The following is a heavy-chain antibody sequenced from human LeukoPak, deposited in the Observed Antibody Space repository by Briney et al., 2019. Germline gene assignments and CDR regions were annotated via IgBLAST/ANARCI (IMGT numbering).Heavy chain of an antibody. J-gene: IGHJ4*02. CDR3: ATSARTYIGSSLDY. V-gene: IGHV3-30*02. CDR1: GFTFDDYT. D-gene: IGHD2-15*01. Sequence: GGSLRLSCAASGFTFDDYTMHWVRQAPGKGLEWAAFIRYDGTKKFYADSVKGRFTISRDNSKNTLYLQMNSLRAEDTALYYCATSARTYIGSSLDYWGQGTLVTVSS. CDR2: IRYDGTKK.